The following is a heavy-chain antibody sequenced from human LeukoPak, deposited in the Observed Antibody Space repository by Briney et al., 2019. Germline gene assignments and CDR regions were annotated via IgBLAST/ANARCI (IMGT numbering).Heavy chain of an antibody. CDR2: ISSNGGST. CDR1: GFTFSSYA. J-gene: IGHJ3*02. D-gene: IGHD2-2*01. CDR3: ARLAGYCSSTSCRDAFDI. V-gene: IGHV3-64*01. Sequence: GGSLRLSCAASGFTFSSYAMHWVRQAPGKGLEYVSAISSNGGSTYYANSVKGRFTISGDNSKNTLYLQMGSLRAEDMAVYYCARLAGYCSSTSCRDAFDIWGQGTMVTVSS.